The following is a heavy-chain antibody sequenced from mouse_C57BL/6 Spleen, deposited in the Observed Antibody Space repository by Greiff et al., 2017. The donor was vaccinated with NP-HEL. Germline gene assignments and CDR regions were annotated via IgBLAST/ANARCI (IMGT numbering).Heavy chain of an antibody. D-gene: IGHD2-5*01. CDR1: GFTFSSYA. J-gene: IGHJ3*01. Sequence: EVQVVESGGGLVKPGGSLKLSCAASGFTFSSYAMSWVRQTPEKRLEWVATISDGGSYTYYPDNVKGRFTISRDNAKNNLYLQMSHLKAEDTAMYYCARGGYSNYFAYWGQGTLVTVSA. CDR3: ARGGYSNYFAY. V-gene: IGHV5-4*01. CDR2: ISDGGSYT.